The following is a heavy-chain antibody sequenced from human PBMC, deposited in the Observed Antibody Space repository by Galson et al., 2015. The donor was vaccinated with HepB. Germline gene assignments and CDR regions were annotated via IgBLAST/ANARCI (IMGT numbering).Heavy chain of an antibody. CDR1: GFTFSSFW. Sequence: LRLSCAASGFTFSSFWMSWVRQAPGKGLEWVANIKQDGSEKYYVDSVKGRFTISRDNAKNSLYLQMNSLRAEDTALYYCAGGPRSYDSSAYYYYGMDVWGQGTTVTVSS. V-gene: IGHV3-7*01. J-gene: IGHJ6*02. CDR3: AGGPRSYDSSAYYYYGMDV. CDR2: IKQDGSEK. D-gene: IGHD3-22*01.